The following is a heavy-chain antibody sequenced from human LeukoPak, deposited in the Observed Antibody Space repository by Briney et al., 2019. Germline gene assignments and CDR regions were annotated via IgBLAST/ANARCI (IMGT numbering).Heavy chain of an antibody. D-gene: IGHD2-21*01. J-gene: IGHJ4*02. V-gene: IGHV3-11*04. CDR1: GGSISTSNYY. CDR3: ARNARLGGGDFDYFDY. Sequence: LSLTCTVSGGSISTSNYYWGWIRQAPGKGLEWVSNISSSSSSIYYADSVKGRFTISRDNAKNSLYLQMNSLRAEDTAVYYCARNARLGGGDFDYFDYWGQGTLVTVSS. CDR2: ISSSSSSI.